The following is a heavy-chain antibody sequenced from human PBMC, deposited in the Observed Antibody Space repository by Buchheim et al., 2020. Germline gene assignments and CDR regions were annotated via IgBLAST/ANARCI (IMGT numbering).Heavy chain of an antibody. V-gene: IGHV3-23*01. D-gene: IGHD3-3*01. Sequence: EVQLLESGGGLVQPGGSLRLSCAASGFTFSSYAMSWVRQAPGEGLEWVSASSGSCGSPYYAEPVKGRFTIPRDNSKNTLYLQMNSLRAEDTAVYYCAKVVGYDFWSGYEPNWFDPWGQGTL. CDR2: SSGSCGSP. CDR3: AKVVGYDFWSGYEPNWFDP. J-gene: IGHJ5*02. CDR1: GFTFSSYA.